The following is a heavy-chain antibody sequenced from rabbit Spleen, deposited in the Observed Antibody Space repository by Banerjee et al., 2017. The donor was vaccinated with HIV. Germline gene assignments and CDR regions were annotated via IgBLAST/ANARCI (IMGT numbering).Heavy chain of an antibody. CDR2: ITTGGSGDT. CDR3: ARDGSADSYDLDL. CDR1: GFSFYNYW. V-gene: IGHV1S40*01. Sequence: QSLEESGGDLVKPGASLTLTCTVSGFSFYNYWMSWVRQAPGKGLELIGAITTGGSGDTYYASWAKGRFTISRTSSTTVTLQMTSLTAADTATYFCARDGSADSYDLDLWGQGTLVTVS. D-gene: IGHD6-1*01. J-gene: IGHJ4*01.